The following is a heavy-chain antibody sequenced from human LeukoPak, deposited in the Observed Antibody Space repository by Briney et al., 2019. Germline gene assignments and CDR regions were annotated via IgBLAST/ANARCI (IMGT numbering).Heavy chain of an antibody. CDR3: ARINWNYFDY. CDR1: GGSISRYY. D-gene: IGHD1-1*01. J-gene: IGHJ4*02. CDR2: IYYSGNT. V-gene: IGHV4-59*08. Sequence: PSETLSLTCTVSGGSISRYYWSWDRQPPGKGLEWIGYIYYSGNTNYNPSLKSRLTMSADRSRNQFSLNLNSVTAADTAVYYCARINWNYFDYWGQGILVTVSS.